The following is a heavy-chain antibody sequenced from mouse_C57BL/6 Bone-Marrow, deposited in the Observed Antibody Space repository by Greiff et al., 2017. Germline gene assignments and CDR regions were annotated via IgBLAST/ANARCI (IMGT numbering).Heavy chain of an antibody. J-gene: IGHJ3*01. CDR2: INPGSGST. V-gene: IGHV1-55*01. CDR1: GYTFPSYW. CDR3: DSTLIAY. Sequence: QVQLQQPGAELVKPGASVKMSCKASGYTFPSYWITWVKQRPGQGLEWIGDINPGSGSTNYNEKFKSKATLTVDTSSSTTYMQLSSLTSENSAVYYCDSTLIAYWGQGTLVTVSA. D-gene: IGHD6-1*01.